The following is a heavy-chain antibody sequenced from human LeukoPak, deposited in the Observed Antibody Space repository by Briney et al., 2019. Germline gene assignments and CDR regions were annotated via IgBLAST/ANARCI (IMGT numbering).Heavy chain of an antibody. CDR3: ARWGRGSYSNY. J-gene: IGHJ4*02. CDR1: VYTFTSCG. Sequence: ASVKVSCKASVYTFTSCGISWVRQAPGQALEWMGCISAYNGNTNYAQKLQGRVTMTTDTSTSTAYMELRSLRSDDTAVYYCARWGRGSYSNYWGQGTLVTVSS. CDR2: ISAYNGNT. D-gene: IGHD1-26*01. V-gene: IGHV1-18*01.